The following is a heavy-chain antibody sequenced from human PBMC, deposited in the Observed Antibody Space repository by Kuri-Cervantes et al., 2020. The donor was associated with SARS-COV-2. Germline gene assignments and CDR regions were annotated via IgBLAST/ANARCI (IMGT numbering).Heavy chain of an antibody. CDR3: ARDQGYSSSPATDY. J-gene: IGHJ4*02. D-gene: IGHD6-6*01. Sequence: ASVKVSCKASGYTFTGYYMHWVRQAPGQGLEWMGWINPNSGGTNYAQKFQGRVTMTRDTSISTAYVELSRLRSDDTAVYYCARDQGYSSSPATDYWGQGTLVTVSS. CDR2: INPNSGGT. V-gene: IGHV1-2*02. CDR1: GYTFTGYY.